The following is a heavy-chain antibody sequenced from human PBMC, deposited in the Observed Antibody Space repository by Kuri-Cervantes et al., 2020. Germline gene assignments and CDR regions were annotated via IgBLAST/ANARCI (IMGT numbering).Heavy chain of an antibody. D-gene: IGHD6-19*01. V-gene: IGHV4-59*01. CDR3: ATSNGANGPNTRGYSSGWYWVSSYYSYYYMDI. CDR2: IYYSGST. CDR1: GGSISSYY. J-gene: IGHJ6*03. Sequence: ESLKISCAVSGGSISSYYWSWIRQPPGKGLEWIGYIYYSGSTNYNPSLKSRVTISVDTSKNQFSLKLSSVTAADTAVYYCATSNGANGPNTRGYSSGWYWVSSYYSYYYMDIWGKGTTVTVSS.